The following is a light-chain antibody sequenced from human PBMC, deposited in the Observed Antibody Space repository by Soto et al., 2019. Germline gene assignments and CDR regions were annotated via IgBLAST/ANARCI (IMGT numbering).Light chain of an antibody. J-gene: IGLJ1*01. V-gene: IGLV2-11*01. CDR2: DVR. Sequence: QSALTQPRSVSGSPGQSVTISCTGTSSDVGGYNYVSWYQQYPGKAPKVMIYDVRKRPSGVPDRFSGSKSGNTASLTISGLQAEDEADYYCCSYAGTYPYVFGAGTKVTVL. CDR1: SSDVGGYNY. CDR3: CSYAGTYPYV.